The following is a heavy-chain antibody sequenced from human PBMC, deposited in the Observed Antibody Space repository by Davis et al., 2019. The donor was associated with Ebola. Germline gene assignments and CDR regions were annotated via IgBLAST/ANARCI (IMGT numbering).Heavy chain of an antibody. CDR2: TYYSGST. V-gene: IGHV4-30-4*01. Sequence: SETLSLTCTVSGGSISSCSYYWSWIRQPPGTGLEWIGYTYYSGSTYYNPSLKSRVTISVDTSKNQFSLKLSSVTAADTAVYYCARASFRYYYDSSGSNWFDPWGQGTLVTVSS. D-gene: IGHD3-22*01. J-gene: IGHJ5*02. CDR3: ARASFRYYYDSSGSNWFDP. CDR1: GGSISSCSYY.